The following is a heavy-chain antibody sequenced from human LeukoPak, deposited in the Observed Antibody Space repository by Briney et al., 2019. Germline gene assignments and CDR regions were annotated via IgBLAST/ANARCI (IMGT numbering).Heavy chain of an antibody. CDR2: IYPGDSDT. Sequence: GESLKIFCKGSGYSFTSYWIGWVRQMPGKGLEWMGIIYPGDSDTRYSPSFQGQVTISADKSISTAYLQWSSLKASDTAMYYCARHIPAYSSGWYYFDYWGQGTLVTVSS. V-gene: IGHV5-51*01. CDR1: GYSFTSYW. CDR3: ARHIPAYSSGWYYFDY. D-gene: IGHD6-19*01. J-gene: IGHJ4*02.